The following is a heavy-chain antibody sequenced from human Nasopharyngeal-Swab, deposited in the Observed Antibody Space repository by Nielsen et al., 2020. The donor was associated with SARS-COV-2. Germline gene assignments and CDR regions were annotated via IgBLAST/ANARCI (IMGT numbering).Heavy chain of an antibody. V-gene: IGHV3-7*01. J-gene: IGHJ4*02. Sequence: GESLKISCAASGFTFSKFYMSWVRQAAGKGSEWVANIKQDGSGSYYVDSVKGRFTISRDDANNSLYLQMNSLRAGDTGVYYCARGGSSFPFDYWGPGTLVTVS. CDR1: GFTFSKFY. D-gene: IGHD6-13*01. CDR3: ARGGSSFPFDY. CDR2: IKQDGSGS.